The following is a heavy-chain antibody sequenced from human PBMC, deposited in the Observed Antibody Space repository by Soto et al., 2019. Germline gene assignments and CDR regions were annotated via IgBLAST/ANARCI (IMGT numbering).Heavy chain of an antibody. D-gene: IGHD5-18*01. J-gene: IGHJ4*02. Sequence: SVKVSCKASGGTFSSYAISWVRQAPGQGLGWMGGIIPIFGTANYAQKFQGRVTITADESTSTAYMELSSLRSEDTAVYYCARESEDTAMVLDYLGQGTLVTVSS. CDR2: IIPIFGTA. V-gene: IGHV1-69*13. CDR1: GGTFSSYA. CDR3: ARESEDTAMVLDY.